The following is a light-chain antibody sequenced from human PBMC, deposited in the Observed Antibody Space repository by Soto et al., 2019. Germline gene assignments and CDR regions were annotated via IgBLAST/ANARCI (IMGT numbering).Light chain of an antibody. CDR2: DAS. Sequence: DIQMTQSPSTLSASVGDRVTITCRASQSISRWLAWYQQKPGKAPKVLIWDASSLQRGVPSRFSGSGSGTEFTLTISCLQPDDFATYYCQQYNGYSTWRFGQGTKVDIK. J-gene: IGKJ1*01. CDR1: QSISRW. CDR3: QQYNGYSTWR. V-gene: IGKV1-5*01.